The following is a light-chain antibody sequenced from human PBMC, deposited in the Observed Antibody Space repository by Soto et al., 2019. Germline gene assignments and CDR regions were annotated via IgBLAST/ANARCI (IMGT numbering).Light chain of an antibody. J-gene: IGKJ4*01. Sequence: TLSPSTVAATVGNRVTITCRASQTISSWLAWYQQKPGKAPKLLIYKASNLKSGVPSRFSGSGSGTDFTLTICSLQPEDFATYYCQHGYSLPIPFGRGTKV. CDR2: KAS. CDR1: QTISSW. V-gene: IGKV1-12*01. CDR3: QHGYSLPIP.